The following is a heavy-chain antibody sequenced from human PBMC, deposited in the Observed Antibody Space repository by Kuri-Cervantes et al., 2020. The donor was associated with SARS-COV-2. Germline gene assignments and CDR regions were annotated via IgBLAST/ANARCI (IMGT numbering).Heavy chain of an antibody. CDR1: GFTFSSYG. V-gene: IGHV3-33*01. D-gene: IGHD3-22*01. CDR3: ARDPTYYYDSSGYYRAWFFDY. Sequence: GESLKISCAASGFTFSSYGMHWVRQAPGKGLEWVAVIWYDGSNKYYADSVKGRFTISRDNSKNTLYLQMNSLRAEDTAVYYCARDPTYYYDSSGYYRAWFFDYWGQGTLVTFSS. CDR2: IWYDGSNK. J-gene: IGHJ4*02.